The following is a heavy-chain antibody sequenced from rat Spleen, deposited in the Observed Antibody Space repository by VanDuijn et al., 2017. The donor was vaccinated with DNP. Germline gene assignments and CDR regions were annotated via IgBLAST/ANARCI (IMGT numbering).Heavy chain of an antibody. J-gene: IGHJ3*01. Sequence: EVQLVESGGGLVQPGRSLKLSCTSSGFTFSDYAMAWVRQSPKKGLEWVATIIYDGSGAYYRDSVKGRFTISRDNAESTLYLQIDSLRSEDTATYFCATGATEGFPYWGQGTLVSVSS. CDR3: ATGATEGFPY. D-gene: IGHD1-11*01. V-gene: IGHV5S10*01. CDR1: GFTFSDYA. CDR2: IIYDGSGA.